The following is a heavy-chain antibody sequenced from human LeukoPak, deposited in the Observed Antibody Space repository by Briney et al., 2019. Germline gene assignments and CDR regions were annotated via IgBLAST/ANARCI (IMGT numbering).Heavy chain of an antibody. CDR2: IGGSGGRT. V-gene: IGHV3-23*01. J-gene: IGHJ4*02. Sequence: GGSLRLSCAVSGITLSNYGMSRVRQAPGKVLGWVAGIGGSGGRTNYADSVKGRFTISRDNRKNTLYLQMNSLRAEHTALYFCAKRGVVIRVILVGFHKEAYYFDSWGQGALVIVSS. CDR3: AKRGVVIRVILVGFHKEAYYFDS. CDR1: GITLSNYG. D-gene: IGHD3-22*01.